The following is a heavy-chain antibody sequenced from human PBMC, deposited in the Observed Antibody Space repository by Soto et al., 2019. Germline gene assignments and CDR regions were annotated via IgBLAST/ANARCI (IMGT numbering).Heavy chain of an antibody. V-gene: IGHV5-10-1*01. CDR2: IDPSDSYT. CDR1: GYSFTSYW. D-gene: IGHD3-3*01. J-gene: IGHJ6*02. Sequence: AGESLKISCKGSGYSFTSYWISWVRQMPGKVLEWMGRIDPSDSYTNYSPSFQGHVTISADKSISTAYLQWSSLKASDTAMYYCARHDPFTIFGVVNHYGMDVWGQGXTVTVYS. CDR3: ARHDPFTIFGVVNHYGMDV.